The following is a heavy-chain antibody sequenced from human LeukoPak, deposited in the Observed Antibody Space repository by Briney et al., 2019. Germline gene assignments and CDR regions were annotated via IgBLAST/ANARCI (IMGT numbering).Heavy chain of an antibody. CDR2: ISYSGST. D-gene: IGHD2-2*01. CDR3: ARLHCSSPSCHRNWFDP. CDR1: GASISNFY. J-gene: IGHJ5*02. Sequence: PSETLSLTCTVSGASISNFYWSWIRQPPGKGLEWTGDISYSGSTNYNPSLKSRVTMSVDTSKNQFSLKLRSVTAADTAVYYCARLHCSSPSCHRNWFDPWGQGTLVTVSS. V-gene: IGHV4-59*01.